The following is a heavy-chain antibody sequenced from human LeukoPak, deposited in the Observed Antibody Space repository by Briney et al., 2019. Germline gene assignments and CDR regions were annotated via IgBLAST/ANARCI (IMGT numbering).Heavy chain of an antibody. J-gene: IGHJ5*02. CDR2: IYTSGST. CDR1: GGSISSYY. CDR3: ARQRDWFDP. V-gene: IGHV4-4*09. Sequence: SETLSLTCTVSGGSISSYYWSWIRQPPGKGLEWIGYIYTSGSTNYNPSLKSRVTISEDTSKNQFSLKLSSVTAADTAVYYCARQRDWFDPWGQGTLVTVSS.